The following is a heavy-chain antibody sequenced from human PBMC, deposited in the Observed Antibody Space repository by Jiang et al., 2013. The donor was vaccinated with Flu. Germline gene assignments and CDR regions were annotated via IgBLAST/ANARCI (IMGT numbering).Heavy chain of an antibody. CDR3: ARGSGSYDGEFFHYYYGMDV. CDR1: GYSFSNYW. D-gene: IGHD6-19*01. CDR2: IYPADSDT. Sequence: GAEVKKPGESLKISCKGFGYSFSNYWIAWVRQMPGKGLECMGIIYPADSDTKYSPSFQGQVTMSADKSISTAYLRWSSLKASDTAMYYCARGSGSYDGEFFHYYYGMDVWGQGTTVTVSS. V-gene: IGHV5-51*01. J-gene: IGHJ6*02.